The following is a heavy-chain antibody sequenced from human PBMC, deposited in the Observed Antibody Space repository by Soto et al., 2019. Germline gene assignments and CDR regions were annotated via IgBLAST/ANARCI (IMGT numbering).Heavy chain of an antibody. CDR2: INAGNGNT. CDR1: GYTFTSYA. V-gene: IGHV1-3*01. D-gene: IGHD3-10*01. J-gene: IGHJ2*01. CDR3: ARAPQGAGPAVLYWYFDL. Sequence: QVQLVQSGAEVKKPGASVKVSCKASGYTFTSYAMHWVRQAPGQRLEWMGWINAGNGNTKYSQKFQGRVTITRDTSASTAYMELRSLRSEDTAVYYCARAPQGAGPAVLYWYFDLWGRGTLVTVSS.